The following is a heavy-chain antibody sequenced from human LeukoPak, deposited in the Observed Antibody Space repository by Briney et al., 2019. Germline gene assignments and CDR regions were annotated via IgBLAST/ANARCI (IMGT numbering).Heavy chain of an antibody. Sequence: ASVKVSCKASGYTFTSYGIGWVRQAPGQGLEWMGWMNPNSGATNYAQKFQGRVTMTRDTSSSTAYMELSRLTSDDTAVYYCARDPTNWIDYWGQGTLVTVSS. J-gene: IGHJ4*02. CDR2: MNPNSGAT. D-gene: IGHD1-1*01. CDR3: ARDPTNWIDY. CDR1: GYTFTSYG. V-gene: IGHV1-2*02.